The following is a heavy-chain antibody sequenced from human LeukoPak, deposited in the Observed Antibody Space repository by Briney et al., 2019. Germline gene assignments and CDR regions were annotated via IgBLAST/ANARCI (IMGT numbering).Heavy chain of an antibody. CDR2: IDWDDDK. Sequence: SGPTLVNPTQTLTLTCTFSGFSLSTSGMCVTWIRQPPGKALGWLALIDWDDDKYYSTSLKTRLTISKDTFENQVILTMTNMDPVDTATYCCARGNNTWYGASWFDSWGQGTLVTVSS. J-gene: IGHJ5*01. V-gene: IGHV2-70*01. CDR3: ARGNNTWYGASWFDS. CDR1: GFSLSTSGMC. D-gene: IGHD4-17*01.